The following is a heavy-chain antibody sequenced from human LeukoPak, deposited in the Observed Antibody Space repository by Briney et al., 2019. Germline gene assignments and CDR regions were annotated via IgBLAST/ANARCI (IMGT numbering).Heavy chain of an antibody. CDR3: AADFFDFWSGARMWAFDI. V-gene: IGHV1-58*02. CDR2: IVVGSGNT. J-gene: IGHJ3*02. D-gene: IGHD3-3*01. CDR1: GFTFTSSA. Sequence: ASVKVSCKASGFTFTSSAMQWVRQARGQRLEWIGWIVVGSGNTNYAQKFQERVTITRDMSTSTAYMGLSSLRSEDTAVYYCAADFFDFWSGARMWAFDIWGQGTMVTVSS.